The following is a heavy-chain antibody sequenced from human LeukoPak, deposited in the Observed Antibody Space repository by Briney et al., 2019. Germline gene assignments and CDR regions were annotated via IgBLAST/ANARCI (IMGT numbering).Heavy chain of an antibody. V-gene: IGHV3-15*01. CDR1: GFTFSNAW. J-gene: IGHJ6*03. CDR2: IKSKTDGGTT. D-gene: IGHD2-2*01. Sequence: PGGSLRLSCAASGFTFSNAWMSWVRQAPGKGLEWVGRIKSKTDGGTTDYATPVKGRFTISRDDSKNTLYLQMNSLKTEDTAVYYCTTVPAAMSYYYYYYMDVWGKGTTVTVSS. CDR3: TTVPAAMSYYYYYYMDV.